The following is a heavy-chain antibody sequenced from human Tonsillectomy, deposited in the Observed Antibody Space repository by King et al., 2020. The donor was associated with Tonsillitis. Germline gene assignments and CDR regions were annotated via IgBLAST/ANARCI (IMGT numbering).Heavy chain of an antibody. Sequence: VQLVESGGGLVQPGGSLRLSCAASGFTFSSYAMSWVGQAPGKGLEWVSAISGSGGSTYYADGVKGRFTISRDNSKNTLYLQMNSLRAEDTTVYYCAKASSNYDILTGYYYFDYWGQGTLVTVSS. J-gene: IGHJ4*02. D-gene: IGHD3-9*01. CDR3: AKASSNYDILTGYYYFDY. CDR2: ISGSGGST. V-gene: IGHV3-23*04. CDR1: GFTFSSYA.